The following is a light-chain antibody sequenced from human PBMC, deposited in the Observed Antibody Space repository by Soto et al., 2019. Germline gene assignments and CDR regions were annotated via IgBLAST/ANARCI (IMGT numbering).Light chain of an antibody. J-gene: IGKJ5*01. Sequence: EIVMTQSPATLSVSPGARAPLSCRASQSVSSNLAWYQQKPGQAPRLLISDASNRATGIPARFSGSGSGTDFTLTISSLQSEDFAVYYCQQYHNWPITFGQGTRLEIK. CDR2: DAS. CDR3: QQYHNWPIT. V-gene: IGKV3D-15*01. CDR1: QSVSSN.